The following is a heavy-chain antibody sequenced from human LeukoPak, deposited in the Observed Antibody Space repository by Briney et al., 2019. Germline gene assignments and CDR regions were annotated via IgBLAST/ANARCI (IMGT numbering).Heavy chain of an antibody. CDR1: GGSFSGSSYY. CDR3: ASQAGYTYGFGY. D-gene: IGHD5-18*01. CDR2: ISYSGST. Sequence: PSETLSLTCTVSGGSFSGSSYYWGWIRQPPGKGLEWIGSISYSGSTYYNPSLKSRVTLSVDTSKSQFSLRLSSVTAADTAVYYCASQAGYTYGFGYWGQGTLVTVSS. J-gene: IGHJ4*02. V-gene: IGHV4-39*01.